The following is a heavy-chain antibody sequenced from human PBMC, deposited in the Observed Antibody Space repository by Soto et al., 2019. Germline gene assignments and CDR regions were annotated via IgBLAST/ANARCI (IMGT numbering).Heavy chain of an antibody. D-gene: IGHD1-26*01. V-gene: IGHV1-69*13. Sequence: SVKVSCKASGGTFSSYAISWVRQAPGQGLEWMGGIIPIFGTANYAQKFQGRVTITADESTSTAYMELSSLRSEDTAVYYCASRIVGAVDRDHWGQGTLVNVSS. CDR3: ASRIVGAVDRDH. CDR2: IIPIFGTA. CDR1: GGTFSSYA. J-gene: IGHJ4*02.